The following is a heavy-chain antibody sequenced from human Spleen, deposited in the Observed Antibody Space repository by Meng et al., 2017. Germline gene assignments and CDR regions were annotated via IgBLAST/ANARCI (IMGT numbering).Heavy chain of an antibody. CDR1: EYTPNEFY. J-gene: IGHJ4*02. CDR3: ARALGFGVFIDV. CDR2: SSPDGTST. V-gene: IGHV1-2*06. Sequence: QVRLVQLQSEVKKPWASVAGSCQSYEYTPNEFYIHWGRQAPGQGFEWMGRSSPDGTSTDFAPKFQCRVIMTTDTSINTAYMEFSGLRYDDTAVYYCARALGFGVFIDVWGQGTLVTVSS. D-gene: IGHD3-10*01.